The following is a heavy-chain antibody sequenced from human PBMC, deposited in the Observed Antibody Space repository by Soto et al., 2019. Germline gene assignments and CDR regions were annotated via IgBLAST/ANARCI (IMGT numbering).Heavy chain of an antibody. Sequence: ASVKVSCKASGYTFTSYYMHWVRQAPGQGLEWMGIINPSGGSTSYAQKFQGRVTMTRDTSTSTVYMELSSLRSEDTAVYYCARGAAAGGYYYYYMDVWGKGTTVTVSS. D-gene: IGHD6-13*01. CDR1: GYTFTSYY. CDR3: ARGAAAGGYYYYYMDV. CDR2: INPSGGST. J-gene: IGHJ6*03. V-gene: IGHV1-46*01.